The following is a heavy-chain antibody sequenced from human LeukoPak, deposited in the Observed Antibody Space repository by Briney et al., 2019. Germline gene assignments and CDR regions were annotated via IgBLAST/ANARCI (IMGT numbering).Heavy chain of an antibody. CDR1: GGTFSSFT. CDR2: IIPIFGTT. V-gene: IGHV1-69*13. J-gene: IGHJ5*02. CDR3: ARGGRLYQLLYNWFDP. D-gene: IGHD2-2*01. Sequence: ASVKVSCKASGGTFSSFTITWVRQAPGQGLKWTGGIIPIFGTTTHAQKFQGKVTIIADESVSTAYMELSSLRSEDTAVYYCARGGRLYQLLYNWFDPWGQGTLVTVSS.